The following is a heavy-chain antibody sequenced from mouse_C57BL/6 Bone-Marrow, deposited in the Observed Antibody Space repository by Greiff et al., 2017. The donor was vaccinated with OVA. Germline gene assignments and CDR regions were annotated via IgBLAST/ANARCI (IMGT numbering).Heavy chain of an antibody. CDR1: GFNIKDYY. V-gene: IGHV14-2*01. CDR3: ARSSPGLLWSFY. CDR2: IDPEDGET. J-gene: IGHJ2*01. D-gene: IGHD2-1*01. Sequence: DVHLVESGAELVKPGASVKLSCTASGFNIKDYYMHWVKQRTEQGLEWIGRIDPEDGETKYAPKFQGKATITADTSSNTAYLQLSSLTSEDTAVYYCARSSPGLLWSFYWGQGTTLTVSS.